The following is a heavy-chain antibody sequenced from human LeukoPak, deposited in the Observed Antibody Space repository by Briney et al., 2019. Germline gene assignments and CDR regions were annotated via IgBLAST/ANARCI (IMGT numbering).Heavy chain of an antibody. J-gene: IGHJ4*02. D-gene: IGHD5-12*01. CDR2: ISGSGGST. Sequence: LSLTCGVSGGSISSTNWWSWVRQPPGQGLEWVSGISGSGGSTYYAGSVKGRFTISRDNSKNTLYLQMNSLRAEDTAVYYCAKDRGPYSGYDSFFDFWGQGTLVTVSS. CDR1: GGSISSTN. CDR3: AKDRGPYSGYDSFFDF. V-gene: IGHV3-23*01.